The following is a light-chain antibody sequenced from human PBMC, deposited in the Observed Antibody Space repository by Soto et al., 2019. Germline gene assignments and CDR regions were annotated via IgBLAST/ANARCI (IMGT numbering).Light chain of an antibody. CDR1: QSVGSN. CDR2: GAS. Sequence: EIVMTQSPVTLSVSPGERPTLSCRASQSVGSNLAWYQQKPGQAPRLLIYGASSRATGIPDRSSGSGSGTDFTLTISRLEPEDFAVYYCQQYGSSPALTFGGGTKVDIK. CDR3: QQYGSSPALT. J-gene: IGKJ4*01. V-gene: IGKV3-20*01.